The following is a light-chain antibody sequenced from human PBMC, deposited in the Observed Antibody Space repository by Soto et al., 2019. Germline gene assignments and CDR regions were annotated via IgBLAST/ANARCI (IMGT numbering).Light chain of an antibody. CDR1: SSDVGGYNY. CDR2: EVS. Sequence: QSALTQPASVSGSPGQSITISCTGTSSDVGGYNYVSWYQQYPGKAPKLMIYEVSNRPSGVSNRFSGSTFGNTASLTISGLQAEDEADYYCTSYTSSSTYVFGTGTKLTVL. J-gene: IGLJ1*01. CDR3: TSYTSSSTYV. V-gene: IGLV2-14*01.